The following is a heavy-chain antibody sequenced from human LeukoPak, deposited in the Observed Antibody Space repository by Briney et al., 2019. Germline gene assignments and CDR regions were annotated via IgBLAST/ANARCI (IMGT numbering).Heavy chain of an antibody. D-gene: IGHD2-21*02. J-gene: IGHJ4*02. CDR1: GFTFSTYE. V-gene: IGHV3-48*03. CDR2: ISSSGSTI. CDR3: ARERAYCGGDCLEN. Sequence: AGGSLRLSCAASGFTFSTYEMIWVRHAPGKGLEGVSYISSSGSTIYYADSVRGRFTISRDNAKNSLYLQMNSLRAEDTAVYYCARERAYCGGDCLENWGQGTLVTVSS.